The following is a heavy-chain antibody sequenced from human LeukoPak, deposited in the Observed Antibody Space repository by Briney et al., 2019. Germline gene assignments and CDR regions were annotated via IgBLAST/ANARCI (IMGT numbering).Heavy chain of an antibody. V-gene: IGHV3-21*01. CDR3: ARAPPWYSSSWAPDY. CDR2: ISSSSSYI. CDR1: GFTFSSYS. D-gene: IGHD6-13*01. J-gene: IGHJ4*02. Sequence: GGSLRLSCAASGFTFSSYSMNWVRQAPGKGLEWVSSISSSSSYIYYADSVKGRFTISGDNAKNSLYLQMNSLRAEDTAVYYCARAPPWYSSSWAPDYRGQGTLVTVSS.